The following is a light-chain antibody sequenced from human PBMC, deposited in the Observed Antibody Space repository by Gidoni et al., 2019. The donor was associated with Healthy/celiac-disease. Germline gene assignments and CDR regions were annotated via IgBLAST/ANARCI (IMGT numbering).Light chain of an antibody. CDR2: GAS. CDR3: QQYGSSWGT. CDR1: QSVSSSY. V-gene: IGKV3-20*01. J-gene: IGKJ1*01. Sequence: VLTQPPGTLSLSPGERATLSCRASQSVSSSYLAWYQQKPGQAPRLLIYGASSRATGIPDRFSGSGSGTDFTLTISRLEPEDFAVYYCQQYGSSWGTFGQGTKVEIK.